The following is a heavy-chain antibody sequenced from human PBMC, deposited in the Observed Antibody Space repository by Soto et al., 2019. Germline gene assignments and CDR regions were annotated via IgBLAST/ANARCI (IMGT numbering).Heavy chain of an antibody. CDR2: ISSSSSYI. J-gene: IGHJ5*02. Sequence: GGSLRLSCAASGFTFSSYSMNWVRQAPGKGLEWVSSISSSSSYIYYADSVKGRFTISRDNAKNSLYLQMNSLRAEDTAVYYCARAVDTAMVTWFDPWGQGTLVTVSS. CDR1: GFTFSSYS. V-gene: IGHV3-21*01. CDR3: ARAVDTAMVTWFDP. D-gene: IGHD5-18*01.